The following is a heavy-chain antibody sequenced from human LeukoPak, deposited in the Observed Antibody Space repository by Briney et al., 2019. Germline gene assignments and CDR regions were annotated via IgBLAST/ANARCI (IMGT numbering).Heavy chain of an antibody. CDR1: GFTFSDYY. CDR3: ARDLRMRESSGYSH. J-gene: IGHJ4*02. Sequence: PGGSLRLSCAASGFTFSDYYMSWIRQAPGKGLEWVSYISSSSSYTNYADSVKGRFAISRDNAKNSLYLQMNSLRAEDTAVYYCARDLRMRESSGYSHWGQGTLVTVSS. CDR2: ISSSSSYT. D-gene: IGHD3-22*01. V-gene: IGHV3-11*05.